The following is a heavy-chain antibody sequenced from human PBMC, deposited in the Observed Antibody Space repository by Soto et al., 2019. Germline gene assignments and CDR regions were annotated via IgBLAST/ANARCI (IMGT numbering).Heavy chain of an antibody. D-gene: IGHD6-13*01. Sequence: ANGFTFGNYSINGVRPAPGKGKEWVSYISSSSSTIYYADSVKGRFTVSRDNAQNTLYLQMNSLRAEDTAIYYCAKDSLWYSSSWYPNWFGTWGQGTLVKVSS. CDR3: AKDSLWYSSSWYPNWFGT. CDR2: ISSSSSTI. V-gene: IGHV3-48*01. J-gene: IGHJ5*01. CDR1: GFTFGNYS.